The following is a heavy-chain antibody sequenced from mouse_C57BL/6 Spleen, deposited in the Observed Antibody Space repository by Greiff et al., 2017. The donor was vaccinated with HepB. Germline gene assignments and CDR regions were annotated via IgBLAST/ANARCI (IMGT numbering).Heavy chain of an antibody. D-gene: IGHD1-1*01. CDR2: IHPNSGST. CDR3: ATWGSSLFAY. Sequence: VQLQQPGAELVKPGASVKLSCKASGYTFTSYWMHWVKQRPGQGLGWIGMIHPNSGSTNYNEKFKSKATLTVDKSSSTAYMQLSSLTSEDSAVYYCATWGSSLFAYWGQGTLVTVSA. CDR1: GYTFTSYW. J-gene: IGHJ3*01. V-gene: IGHV1-64*01.